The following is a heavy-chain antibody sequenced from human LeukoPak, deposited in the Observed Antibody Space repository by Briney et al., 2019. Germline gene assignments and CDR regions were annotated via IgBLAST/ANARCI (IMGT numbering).Heavy chain of an antibody. CDR3: AIGGEPPGNYYMDV. V-gene: IGHV3-11*04. D-gene: IGHD3-16*01. CDR1: GFTFSDYY. J-gene: IGHJ6*03. Sequence: PGGSPRLSCAASGFTFSDYYMSWIRQAPGKGLEWVSYISSSGSTIYYADSVKGRFTISRDNAKNSLYLQMNSLRAEDTAVYYCAIGGEPPGNYYMDVWGKGTTVTVSS. CDR2: ISSSGSTI.